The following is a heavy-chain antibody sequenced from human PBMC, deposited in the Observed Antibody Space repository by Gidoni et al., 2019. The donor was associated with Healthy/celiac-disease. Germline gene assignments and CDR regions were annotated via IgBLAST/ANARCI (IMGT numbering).Heavy chain of an antibody. V-gene: IGHV2-70*15. Sequence: QVTLRESGPALVKPTQTLTLTCTFSGFSLSTSGMCVSWIRQPPGKALEWLARIDWDDDKYYSTSLKTRLTISKDTSKNQVVLTMTNMDPVDTATYYCARMPMVYTQWLVPVDYYYYYGMDVWGQGTTVTVSS. D-gene: IGHD6-19*01. CDR1: GFSLSTSGMC. CDR2: IDWDDDK. CDR3: ARMPMVYTQWLVPVDYYYYYGMDV. J-gene: IGHJ6*02.